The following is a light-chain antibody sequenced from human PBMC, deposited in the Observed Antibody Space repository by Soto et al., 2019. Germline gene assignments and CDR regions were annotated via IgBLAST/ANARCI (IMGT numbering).Light chain of an antibody. V-gene: IGLV2-14*01. CDR3: SSYTSSSTYNYV. CDR1: SSDVGGYNY. CDR2: EVS. J-gene: IGLJ1*01. Sequence: QSVLTQPASVSGPPGQSITISCTGTSSDVGGYNYVSWYQQHPGKAPKLMIYEVSNRPSGVSNRFSGSKSGNTASLTISGLQAEDEADYYCSSYTSSSTYNYVFGTGTKVTVL.